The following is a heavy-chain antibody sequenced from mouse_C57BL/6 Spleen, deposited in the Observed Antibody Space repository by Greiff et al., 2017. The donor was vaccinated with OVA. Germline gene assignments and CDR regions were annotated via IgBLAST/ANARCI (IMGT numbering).Heavy chain of an antibody. Sequence: VQLQQSGPELVKPGASVKISCKASGYAFSSSWMNWVKQRPGKGLEWIGRIYPGDGDTNYNGKFKGKATLTADKSSSTAYMQLSSLTSEDSAVYFCARFDYCGSSYPLWYFDVWGTGTTVTVSS. J-gene: IGHJ1*03. CDR2: IYPGDGDT. D-gene: IGHD1-1*01. CDR1: GYAFSSSW. CDR3: ARFDYCGSSYPLWYFDV. V-gene: IGHV1-82*01.